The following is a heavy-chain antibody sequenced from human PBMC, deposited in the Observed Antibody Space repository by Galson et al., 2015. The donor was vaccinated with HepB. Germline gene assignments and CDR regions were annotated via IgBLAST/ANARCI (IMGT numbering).Heavy chain of an antibody. J-gene: IGHJ6*02. V-gene: IGHV1-18*01. CDR3: AREYYYGSGSSQPRKSYYYGMDV. D-gene: IGHD3-10*01. Sequence: SVKVSCKASGYTFTSYGISWVRQAPGQGLEWMGWISAYNGNTNYAQKLQGRVTMTTDTSTSTAYMELRSLRSDDTAVYYCAREYYYGSGSSQPRKSYYYGMDVWGQGTTVTVSS. CDR1: GYTFTSYG. CDR2: ISAYNGNT.